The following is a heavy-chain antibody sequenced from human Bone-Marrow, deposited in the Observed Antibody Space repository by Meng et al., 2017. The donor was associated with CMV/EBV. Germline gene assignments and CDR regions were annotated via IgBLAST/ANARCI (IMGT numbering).Heavy chain of an antibody. J-gene: IGHJ1*01. CDR3: ASRWGIAAAGTYFQH. Sequence: SVKVSCKASGGTFSSYATSWVRQAPGQGLEWMGGIIPIFGTANYAQKFQGRVTITTDESTSTAYMELSSLRSEDTAVYYCASRWGIAAAGTYFQHWGQGTLVTVSS. CDR1: GGTFSSYA. D-gene: IGHD6-13*01. CDR2: IIPIFGTA. V-gene: IGHV1-69*05.